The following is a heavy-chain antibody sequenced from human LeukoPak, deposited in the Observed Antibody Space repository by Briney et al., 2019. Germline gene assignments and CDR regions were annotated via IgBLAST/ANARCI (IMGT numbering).Heavy chain of an antibody. D-gene: IGHD3-22*01. Sequence: GGSLRLSCSASGFTFNSYPVHWVRQAPGKGLEYVSGISRNGGSTYYADSVKGRFTISRDNSRNTLYLQMNSLRAEDTAIYYCAKDRTHRRYYDSTGYYNQYDYWGQGALVTVSS. J-gene: IGHJ4*02. V-gene: IGHV3-64*04. CDR1: GFTFNSYP. CDR3: AKDRTHRRYYDSTGYYNQYDY. CDR2: ISRNGGST.